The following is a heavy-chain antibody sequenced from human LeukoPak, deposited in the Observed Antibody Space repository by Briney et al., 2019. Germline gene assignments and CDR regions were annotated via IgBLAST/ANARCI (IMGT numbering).Heavy chain of an antibody. D-gene: IGHD3-22*01. CDR3: ASPAPLYYYDSSGFYWYFDL. V-gene: IGHV3-74*01. J-gene: IGHJ2*01. Sequence: GGSLRLSCAASGFTFSSYWMHWVRQAPGKGLVWVSRINSGGSSTSYADSVKGRFTISRDNAKNTLYLQMNSLRAEDTAVYYCASPAPLYYYDSSGFYWYFDLWGRGTLVTVSS. CDR2: INSGGSST. CDR1: GFTFSSYW.